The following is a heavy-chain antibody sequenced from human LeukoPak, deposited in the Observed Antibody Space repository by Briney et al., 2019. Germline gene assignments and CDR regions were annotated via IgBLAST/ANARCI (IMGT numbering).Heavy chain of an antibody. CDR1: GFTFNIYG. Sequence: QAGGSLTLACAGAGFTFNIYGMRWVRQAPGRARGWVAIISYGGSNKYHTDSGKGRLTIYTDNSKNILYLKMNSLRAEDTAVYYCAAGTYHFDSSGYSAFDIWGQGTMVTVS. V-gene: IGHV3-30*03. CDR3: AAGTYHFDSSGYSAFDI. CDR2: ISYGGSNK. J-gene: IGHJ3*02. D-gene: IGHD3-22*01.